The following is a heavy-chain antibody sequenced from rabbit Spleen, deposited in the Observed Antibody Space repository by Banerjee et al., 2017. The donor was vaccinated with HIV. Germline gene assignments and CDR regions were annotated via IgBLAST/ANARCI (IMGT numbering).Heavy chain of an antibody. CDR1: GFSFSDRDV. CDR2: INTATAKA. D-gene: IGHD8-1*01. J-gene: IGHJ6*01. V-gene: IGHV1S40*01. Sequence: QSLEESGGGLVKPEGSLTLTCKASGFSFSDRDVMCLVRQAPGKGLEWIACINTATAKAVYASWAKGRFTISKTSSTTVTLQMTSLTAADTATYFCARDSGSSFSSYGMDLWGPGTLVTVS. CDR3: ARDSGSSFSSYGMDL.